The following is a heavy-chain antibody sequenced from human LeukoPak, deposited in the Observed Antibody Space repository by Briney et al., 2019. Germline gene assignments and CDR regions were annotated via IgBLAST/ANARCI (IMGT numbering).Heavy chain of an antibody. J-gene: IGHJ4*02. CDR1: GYSFTNYY. CDR2: INPSGGST. CDR3: ARTRGYYFDY. V-gene: IGHV1-46*01. Sequence: ASVRVSCKASGYSFTNYYMHWVRQAPGQGLEWMGMINPSGGSTTYAQKFQGRVTMTRDMSTSTVYMELSSLTSEDTAVYYCARTRGYYFDYWGQGTLVTISS.